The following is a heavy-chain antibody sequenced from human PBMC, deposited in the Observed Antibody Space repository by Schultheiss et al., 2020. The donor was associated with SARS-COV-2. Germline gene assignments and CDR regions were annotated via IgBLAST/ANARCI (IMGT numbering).Heavy chain of an antibody. Sequence: SCAASGFTLSVPYMDWVRQAPGKGLEWVGRSRNKAKGYTTDYAASVKGRFTISRDESKNSVYLQMNSLKTEETAVYYCARAQSSSGNAFDIWGQGTMVTVSS. CDR1: GFTLSVPY. D-gene: IGHD6-6*01. CDR2: SRNKAKGYTT. CDR3: ARAQSSSGNAFDI. J-gene: IGHJ3*02. V-gene: IGHV3-72*01.